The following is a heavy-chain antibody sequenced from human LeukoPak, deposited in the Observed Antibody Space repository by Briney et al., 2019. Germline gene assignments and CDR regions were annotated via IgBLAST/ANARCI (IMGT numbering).Heavy chain of an antibody. CDR1: GFTFSSYS. J-gene: IGHJ4*02. V-gene: IGHV3-21*01. CDR3: ARGDRGVLLIDY. CDR2: ISSSTNYI. Sequence: GGSLRLSCAASGFTFSSYSVNWVRQAPGKGLEWVSSISSSTNYIYYADSVKGRFTISRDNAKNSLYLQMNSLRAEDTAVYYCARGDRGVLLIDYWGQGTLVTVSS. D-gene: IGHD3-10*01.